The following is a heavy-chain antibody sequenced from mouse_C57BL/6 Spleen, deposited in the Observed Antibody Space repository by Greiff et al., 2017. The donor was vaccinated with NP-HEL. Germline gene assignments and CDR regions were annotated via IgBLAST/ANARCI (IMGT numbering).Heavy chain of an antibody. CDR1: GFTFSDYG. D-gene: IGHD4-1*01. CDR2: ISNLAYSI. CDR3: ARHGLGQGYAMDY. J-gene: IGHJ4*01. V-gene: IGHV5-15*01. Sequence: EVQGVESGGGLVQPGGSLKLSCAASGFTFSDYGMAWVRQAPRKGPEWVAFISNLAYSIYYADTVTGRFTISRENAKNTLYLEMSSLRSEDTAMYYCARHGLGQGYAMDYWGQGTSVTVSS.